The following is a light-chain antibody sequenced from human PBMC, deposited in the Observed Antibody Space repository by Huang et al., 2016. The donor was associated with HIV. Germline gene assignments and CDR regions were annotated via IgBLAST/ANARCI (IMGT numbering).Light chain of an antibody. CDR1: QSLSSIY. Sequence: EVVLTQSPDTLSSSPGERVTVSCRASQSLSSIYIAWYQQRPGQAPSLLIYGASTRATDIPDRFSGSGSGTDFTLTINGLEPADFAMYYCQQYGTSPYTFGQGTNLEI. J-gene: IGKJ2*01. CDR3: QQYGTSPYT. CDR2: GAS. V-gene: IGKV3-20*01.